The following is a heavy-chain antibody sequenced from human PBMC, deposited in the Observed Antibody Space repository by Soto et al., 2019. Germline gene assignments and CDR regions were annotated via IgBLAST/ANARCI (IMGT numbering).Heavy chain of an antibody. CDR2: IYHTGST. V-gene: IGHV4-30-2*01. D-gene: IGHD3-10*01. CDR1: RGSISGGGYS. CDR3: ARDNTGSLDS. Sequence: PSETLSLTCAVSRGSISGGGYSWSWIRQPPGKGLEWIGFIYHTGSTYYNPSLESRVTISVDRSKNQLYLRLSSVTAADTAVYYCARDNTGSLDSWGQGXLVTVSS. J-gene: IGHJ5*01.